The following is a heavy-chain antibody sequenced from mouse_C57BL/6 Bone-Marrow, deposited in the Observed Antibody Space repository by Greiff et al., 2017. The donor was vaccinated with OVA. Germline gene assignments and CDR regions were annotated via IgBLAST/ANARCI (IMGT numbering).Heavy chain of an antibody. Sequence: QVQLQQPGAELVRPGSSVKLSCKASGYTFTSYWMHWVKQRPIQGLEWIGNIDPSDSETHYNQKFKDKATLTVDKSSSTAYMQLSSLTSEDSALYDCARDGYYGEFAYWGQGTLVTVSA. CDR1: GYTFTSYW. J-gene: IGHJ3*01. CDR2: IDPSDSET. D-gene: IGHD2-3*01. V-gene: IGHV1-52*01. CDR3: ARDGYYGEFAY.